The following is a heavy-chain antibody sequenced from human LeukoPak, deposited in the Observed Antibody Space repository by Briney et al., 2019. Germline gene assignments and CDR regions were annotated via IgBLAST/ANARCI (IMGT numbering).Heavy chain of an antibody. V-gene: IGHV3-23*01. J-gene: IGHJ6*02. Sequence: PGGSLRLSCAASGFTFSSYAMSWVRQAPGKGLEWVSAISSSGGSTYYADSVKGRFTISRDNSKNTLYLQMNSLRAEDTAVYYCAKEIVVVTTPYYYGMDVWGQGTTVTVSS. CDR3: AKEIVVVTTPYYYGMDV. CDR2: ISSSGGST. D-gene: IGHD3-22*01. CDR1: GFTFSSYA.